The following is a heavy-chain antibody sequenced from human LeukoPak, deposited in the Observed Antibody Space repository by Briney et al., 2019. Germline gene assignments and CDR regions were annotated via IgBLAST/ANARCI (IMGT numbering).Heavy chain of an antibody. CDR2: ISSNGGST. CDR3: ARAGYCSGGSCSGMDY. D-gene: IGHD2-15*01. J-gene: IGHJ4*02. Sequence: GGSLRLSCSASGFTFSSYAMHWVRQAPGKGLEYVSAISSNGGSTYYADSVKGRFTISRDNAKNSLYLQMNSLRAEDTAVYYCARAGYCSGGSCSGMDYWGQGTLVTVSS. CDR1: GFTFSSYA. V-gene: IGHV3-64*04.